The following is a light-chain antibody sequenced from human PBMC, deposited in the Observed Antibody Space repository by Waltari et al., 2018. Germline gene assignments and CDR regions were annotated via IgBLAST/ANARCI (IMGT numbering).Light chain of an antibody. J-gene: IGKJ1*01. CDR3: QQSYSSPWT. CDR2: TAS. Sequence: IQMTQSPPALSASVGDRVAITCQASQSISDYLHWYQQKPGKAPRVLIYTASSLQRGVPTRFSGSGSGTEFTLTISTLQPEDAATYYCQQSYSSPWTFGQGTKVEIK. CDR1: QSISDY. V-gene: IGKV1-39*01.